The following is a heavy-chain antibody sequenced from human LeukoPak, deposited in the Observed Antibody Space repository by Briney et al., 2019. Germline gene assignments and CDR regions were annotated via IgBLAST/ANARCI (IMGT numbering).Heavy chain of an antibody. D-gene: IGHD3-22*01. J-gene: IGHJ4*02. CDR2: IYSGGNT. V-gene: IGHV3-53*01. CDR1: GFTVSSNY. Sequence: GGSLRLSCAASGFTVSSNYMSWVRQAPGKGLEWVSVIYSGGNTLYADSVKGRFTISRDNSKNTVHLQMNSLRAEDTAVYYCARGTPIYDSSGYCLDYWGQGTLVTVSS. CDR3: ARGTPIYDSSGYCLDY.